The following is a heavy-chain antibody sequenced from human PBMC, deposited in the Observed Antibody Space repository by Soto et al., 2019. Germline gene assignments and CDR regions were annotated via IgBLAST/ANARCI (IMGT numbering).Heavy chain of an antibody. CDR2: TYYRSKWYN. D-gene: IGHD6-13*01. J-gene: IGHJ5*02. CDR3: ARDIAAAPRANWFDP. Sequence: PSQTLSLTCAISGYNVSSTSAAWNWIRQSPSRGLEWLGRTYYRSKWYNDYAVSVKSRITINPDTSKNQFSLQLNSVTPEDTAVYYCARDIAAAPRANWFDPWGQGTLVTVSS. V-gene: IGHV6-1*01. CDR1: GYNVSSTSAA.